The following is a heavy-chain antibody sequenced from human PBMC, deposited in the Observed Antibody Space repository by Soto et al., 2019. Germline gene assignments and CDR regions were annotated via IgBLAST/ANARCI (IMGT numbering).Heavy chain of an antibody. CDR1: GFTFSSYA. Sequence: GGSLRLSCAASGFTFSSYAMSWVRQAPGKGLEWVSAIGGSSDSTYYADSVKGRFTISRDNSKNTLYLQMNSLRAEDTAVFYCAKPRYRGYEYHYGMDVGGQGTTVTVSS. J-gene: IGHJ6*02. V-gene: IGHV3-23*01. CDR3: AKPRYRGYEYHYGMDV. CDR2: IGGSSDST. D-gene: IGHD5-12*01.